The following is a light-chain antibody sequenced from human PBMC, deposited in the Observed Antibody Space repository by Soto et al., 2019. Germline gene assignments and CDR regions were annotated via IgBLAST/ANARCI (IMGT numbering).Light chain of an antibody. J-gene: IGKJ5*01. CDR3: QQYVGSPIT. V-gene: IGKV3-20*01. CDR2: GAS. Sequence: EIVLTQSPGTLSLSPGERATLSCRSSHSVSRTYLAWYQQKPGQAPRLLMYGASDRATGTPGRFTGGGSGTDFSLTIRRLEPEDFALYYCQQYVGSPITFGQGTRLEIK. CDR1: HSVSRTY.